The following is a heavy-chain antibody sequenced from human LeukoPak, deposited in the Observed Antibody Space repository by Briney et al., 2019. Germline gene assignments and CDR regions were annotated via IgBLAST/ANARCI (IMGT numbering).Heavy chain of an antibody. J-gene: IGHJ6*02. Sequence: EASVKVSCKASGGTFSSYAISWVRQAPGQGLEWMGGIIPIFGTANYAQKFQGRVTIAADESTSTAYMELSSLRSEDTAVYYCATVGPYYYYGMDVWGQGTTVTVSS. CDR1: GGTFSSYA. CDR2: IIPIFGTA. V-gene: IGHV1-69*13. CDR3: ATVGPYYYYGMDV.